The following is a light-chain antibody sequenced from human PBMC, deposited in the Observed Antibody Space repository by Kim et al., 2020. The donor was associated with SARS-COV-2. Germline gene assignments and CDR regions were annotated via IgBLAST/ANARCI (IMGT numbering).Light chain of an antibody. Sequence: PAQSLTFPGTGTSSDVGSYNLVSWYQQHPGKAPKLMIYEVSKRPSGVSNRFSGSKSGNTASLTSSGLQAEDEADYYCCSYAGSSPVFGSGTKVTVL. J-gene: IGLJ6*01. CDR2: EVS. V-gene: IGLV2-23*02. CDR3: CSYAGSSPV. CDR1: SSDVGSYNL.